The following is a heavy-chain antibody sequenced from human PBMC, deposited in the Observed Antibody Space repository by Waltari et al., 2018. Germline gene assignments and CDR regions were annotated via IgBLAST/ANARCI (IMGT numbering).Heavy chain of an antibody. Sequence: QVQLQQWGAGLLKPSETLSLTCAVNGGYFSGYYWSWIRQPPGQGLEWIGEINQRGSTNYYPPRKSRVTISVDTSKNQFSLKLSSVTAADTAVYYCARESYSSSSPYYYYYMDVWGKGTTVTVSS. J-gene: IGHJ6*03. CDR3: ARESYSSSSPYYYYYMDV. CDR2: INQRGST. CDR1: GGYFSGYY. V-gene: IGHV4-34*01. D-gene: IGHD6-6*01.